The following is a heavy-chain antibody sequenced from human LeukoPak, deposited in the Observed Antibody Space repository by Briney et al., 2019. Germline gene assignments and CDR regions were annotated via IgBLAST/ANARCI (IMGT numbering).Heavy chain of an antibody. CDR1: GGSISSSSYY. J-gene: IGHJ4*02. CDR2: IYYSGST. V-gene: IGHV4-39*07. Sequence: SETLSLTCTVSGGSISSSSYYWGWIRQPPGKGLEWIGSIYYSGSTYYNPSLKSRVTISVDTSKNQFSLELSSVTAADTAVYYCAREVFTDYGDVGWGQGTLVTVSS. CDR3: AREVFTDYGDVG. D-gene: IGHD4-17*01.